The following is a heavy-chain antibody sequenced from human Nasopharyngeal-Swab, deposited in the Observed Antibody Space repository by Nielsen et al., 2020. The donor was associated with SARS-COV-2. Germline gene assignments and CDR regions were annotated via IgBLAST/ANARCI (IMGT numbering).Heavy chain of an antibody. D-gene: IGHD2-2*01. CDR3: ARAGIVPAARYPGDY. V-gene: IGHV1-46*01. J-gene: IGHJ4*02. Sequence: ASVKVSCKASGYTFTSYYMHWVRQAPGQGLEWMGIINPSGGSTSYAQKFQGRVTMTRDTSTSTVYMELSSLRSEDTAVYYCARAGIVPAARYPGDYWGQGTLVTVPS. CDR1: GYTFTSYY. CDR2: INPSGGST.